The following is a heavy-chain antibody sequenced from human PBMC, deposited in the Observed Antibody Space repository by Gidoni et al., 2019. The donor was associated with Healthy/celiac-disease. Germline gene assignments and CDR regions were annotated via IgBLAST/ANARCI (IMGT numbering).Heavy chain of an antibody. Sequence: EVQLLESGGGLVQPGGSLRLSCAAPGFTFSRHSLSWVRQAPGKGLEWVSAISGSGGSTYYADSVKGRFTISRDNSKNTLYLQMNSLRAEDTAVYYCAKETADIVVVPAAIRGGGVGWGQGTLATVSS. V-gene: IGHV3-23*01. CDR2: ISGSGGST. CDR1: GFTFSRHS. J-gene: IGHJ4*02. D-gene: IGHD2-2*01. CDR3: AKETADIVVVPAAIRGGGVG.